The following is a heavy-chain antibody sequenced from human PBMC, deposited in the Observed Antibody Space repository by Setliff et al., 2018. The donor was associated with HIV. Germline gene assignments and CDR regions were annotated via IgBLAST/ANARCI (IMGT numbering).Heavy chain of an antibody. V-gene: IGHV3-7*01. CDR3: VREGEYFDTIGHYLVRRFFDL. D-gene: IGHD3-9*01. J-gene: IGHJ3*01. Sequence: PGESLKISCAASGFSFRTYWMSWVRQAPGKGLEWVANMKYDGTEIYYVDAVKGRFTISRDNAKKAAFLHMNSLRGEDTAVYYCVREGEYFDTIGHYLVRRFFDLWGQGTMVTVSS. CDR2: MKYDGTEI. CDR1: GFSFRTYW.